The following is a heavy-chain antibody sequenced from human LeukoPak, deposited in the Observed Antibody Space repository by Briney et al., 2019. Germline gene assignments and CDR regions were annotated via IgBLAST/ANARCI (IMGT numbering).Heavy chain of an antibody. CDR3: ARAVPIGTGRDAFDV. V-gene: IGHV3-53*01. Sequence: QAGGSLRLSCSASGFTVSSNYMSWVRQAPGKGLEWVSVIYSGGSTYYADSVKGRFTISRDNPKNTVYLQMNSLRAEDTAVYFCARAVPIGTGRDAFDVWGEGTLVTVSS. CDR2: IYSGGST. J-gene: IGHJ3*01. CDR1: GFTVSSNY. D-gene: IGHD2-2*01.